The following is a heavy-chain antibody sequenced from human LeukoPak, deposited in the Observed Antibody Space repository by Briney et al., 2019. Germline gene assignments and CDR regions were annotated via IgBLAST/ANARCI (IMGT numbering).Heavy chain of an antibody. Sequence: GGSLRLSCAVSGFTFSSYWMTWVRQAPGKGLEWVATIKEDGSEGYYVDSVKGRFTISRDNAKNSLYLQMNSLRAEDTAVYSCARDLSRGLFDYWGQGTLVTVSS. CDR2: IKEDGSEG. D-gene: IGHD2-15*01. J-gene: IGHJ4*02. V-gene: IGHV3-7*01. CDR3: ARDLSRGLFDY. CDR1: GFTFSSYW.